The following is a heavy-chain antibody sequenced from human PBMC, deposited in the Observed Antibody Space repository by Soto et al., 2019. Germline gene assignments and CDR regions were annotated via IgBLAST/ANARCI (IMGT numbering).Heavy chain of an antibody. V-gene: IGHV4-59*01. CDR3: ARATGDY. CDR1: GGSISSYY. J-gene: IGHJ4*02. Sequence: SETLSLTCTVSGGSISSYYWSWIRQPPGKGLEWIGYIYYSGSTNYNPSLKSRFTISVDTSKNQFSLKLSFVTAADTAVYYCARATGDYWGQVTLVTVSS. CDR2: IYYSGST.